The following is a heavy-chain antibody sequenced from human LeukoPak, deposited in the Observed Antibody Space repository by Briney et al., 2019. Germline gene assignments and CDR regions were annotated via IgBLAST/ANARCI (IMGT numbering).Heavy chain of an antibody. V-gene: IGHV4-59*08. J-gene: IGHJ4*02. D-gene: IGHD5-18*01. Sequence: SETLSLTCTVSGGSISPYYWSWIRQPPGKGLEWIGYIYYSGSTNYNPSLKSRVTISVDTSKNQFSLKLSSATAADTAVYYCARVDTAMADFDYWGQGTLVTVSS. CDR2: IYYSGST. CDR3: ARVDTAMADFDY. CDR1: GGSISPYY.